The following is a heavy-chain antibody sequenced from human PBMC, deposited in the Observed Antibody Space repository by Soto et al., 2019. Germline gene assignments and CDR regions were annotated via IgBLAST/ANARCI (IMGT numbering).Heavy chain of an antibody. J-gene: IGHJ4*02. D-gene: IGHD1-26*01. CDR1: GYTFTSYY. V-gene: IGHV1-46*01. CDR2: INPSGGST. CDR3: ARNQGWELRAAPSDY. Sequence: QVQLVQSGAEVKKPGASVKVSCKASGYTFTSYYMHWVRQAPGQGLEWMGIINPSGGSTSYAQKFQGRVTMTRDTSTSTVYMELSSLRSEDTAVYYCARNQGWELRAAPSDYWGQGTLVTVSS.